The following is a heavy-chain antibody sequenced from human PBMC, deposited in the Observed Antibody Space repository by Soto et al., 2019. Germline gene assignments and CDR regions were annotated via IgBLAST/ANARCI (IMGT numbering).Heavy chain of an antibody. Sequence: EVQLVESGGGLVQPGGSLRLSCAASGFTFTSYWMSWVRQAPGKGLEWVANIKPDGSEKYYVDSVRGRLTISRDNVENSLNLQINSLRAEDAALYYCARDEARPRGYWAQVTLVTVSS. CDR2: IKPDGSEK. J-gene: IGHJ4*02. V-gene: IGHV3-7*01. CDR3: ARDEARPRGY. D-gene: IGHD6-6*01. CDR1: GFTFTSYW.